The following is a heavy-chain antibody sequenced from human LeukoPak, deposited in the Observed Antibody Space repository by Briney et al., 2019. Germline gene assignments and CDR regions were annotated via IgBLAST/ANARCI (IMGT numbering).Heavy chain of an antibody. V-gene: IGHV3-13*01. CDR3: ARGGIQVSGIDEFDY. CDR2: IGIRGDT. D-gene: IGHD6-19*01. CDR1: GFTFIDYD. J-gene: IGHJ4*02. Sequence: GGSLRLSCAASGFTFIDYDMHWVRQVIGKGLEWVSAIGIRGDTHYSGSVKGRFTISRENAESSLYLQMNSLRAEDTAVYYCARGGIQVSGIDEFDYWGQGTLDTVSS.